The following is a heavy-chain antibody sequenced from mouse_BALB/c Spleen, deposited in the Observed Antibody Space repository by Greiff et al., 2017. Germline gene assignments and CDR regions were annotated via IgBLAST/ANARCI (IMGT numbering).Heavy chain of an antibody. V-gene: IGHV7-3*02. CDR3: ARDRQSPPFAY. J-gene: IGHJ3*01. CDR1: GFTFTDYY. Sequence: EVKLVESGGGLVQPGGSLRLSCATSGFTFTDYYMSWVRQPPGKALEWLGFIRNKANGYTTEYSASVKGRFTISRDNSQSILYLQMNTLRAEDSAAYYCARDRQSPPFAYWGQGTLVTVSA. D-gene: IGHD6-2*01. CDR2: IRNKANGYTT.